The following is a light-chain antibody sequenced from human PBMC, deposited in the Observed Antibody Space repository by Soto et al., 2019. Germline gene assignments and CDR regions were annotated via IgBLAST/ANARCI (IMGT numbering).Light chain of an antibody. CDR1: TSNIGTNY. J-gene: IGLJ3*02. CDR2: DNN. CDR3: ATWDSSLSAGV. V-gene: IGLV1-51*01. Sequence: QSVLTQPPSVSAAPGQKVTISCSGSTSNIGTNYVSWYQQLPGTAPKHLIYDNNIRPSGIPDRFSGSKSGTSATLGITGLQTGDEADYYCATWDSSLSAGVFGGGTKVTVL.